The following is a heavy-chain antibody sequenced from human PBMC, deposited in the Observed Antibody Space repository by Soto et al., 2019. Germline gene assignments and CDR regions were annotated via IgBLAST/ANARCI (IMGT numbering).Heavy chain of an antibody. D-gene: IGHD2-15*01. CDR3: ARGASGGSWSYYYYYYGMDV. V-gene: IGHV1-18*01. Sequence: QVQLVQSGAEVKKPGASVKVSCKASGYTFTSYGISWVRQAPGQGLEWMGWISAYNGNTNYAQKLQGRVTRTTDTSTSTAYMELRSLRSDDTAVYYCARGASGGSWSYYYYYYGMDVWGQGTTVTVSS. CDR1: GYTFTSYG. CDR2: ISAYNGNT. J-gene: IGHJ6*02.